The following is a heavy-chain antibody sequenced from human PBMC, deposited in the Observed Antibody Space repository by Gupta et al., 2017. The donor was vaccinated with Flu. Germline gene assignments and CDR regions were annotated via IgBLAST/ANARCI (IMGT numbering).Heavy chain of an antibody. V-gene: IGHV3-74*01. D-gene: IGHD1-1*01. CDR2: INPDGTIT. Sequence: EVHLGYPGGGFVRRGGSLRPSCAGSGFSFSGYWMHWVRQGPGKGLVWVSRINPDGTITDYADSVRGRFAISRDNAKNTLYLQVHSLTVEDTAVYYCARDRRTARRPEDWGQGTLVTVSS. CDR1: GFSFSGYW. J-gene: IGHJ4*02. CDR3: ARDRRTARRPED.